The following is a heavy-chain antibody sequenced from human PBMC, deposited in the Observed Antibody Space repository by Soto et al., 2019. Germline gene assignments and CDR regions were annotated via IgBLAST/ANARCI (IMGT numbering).Heavy chain of an antibody. J-gene: IGHJ6*03. V-gene: IGHV3-74*01. CDR3: ARGDFVGGTCYSLAGSFYYYMDV. CDR2: INSDGSVS. D-gene: IGHD2-15*01. Sequence: EVQLVESGGGLVQPGGSLRLSCAASGFTFSHYWMYWVRQAPGKGLVWVSRINSDGSVSSYADSVKGRLTISRDNVKNTLYLQMDSLRAEDTAVYYCARGDFVGGTCYSLAGSFYYYMDVWGKGTTVTVFS. CDR1: GFTFSHYW.